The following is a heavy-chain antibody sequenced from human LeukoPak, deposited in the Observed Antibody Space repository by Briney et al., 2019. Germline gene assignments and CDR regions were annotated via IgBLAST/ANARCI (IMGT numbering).Heavy chain of an antibody. V-gene: IGHV5-10-1*01. CDR3: ATRASKVATDFANY. CDR1: GYCFTNYW. J-gene: IGHJ4*02. D-gene: IGHD5-12*01. CDR2: IDPSDSYT. Sequence: GESLKISCNAAGYCFTNYWISWARQMPGKGLEWMGRIDPSDSYTKYSPSFEGHVTISVDKSISTAFLQWHSLKASDSAMYYCATRASKVATDFANYWGQGTQVAVSS.